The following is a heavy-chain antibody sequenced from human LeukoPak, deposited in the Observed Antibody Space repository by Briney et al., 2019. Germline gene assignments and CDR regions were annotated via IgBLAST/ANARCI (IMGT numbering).Heavy chain of an antibody. D-gene: IGHD6-13*01. V-gene: IGHV4-59*12. CDR1: GGSISSYY. CDR2: IYYSGST. CDR3: ARDFSSSWYRGFGFDY. J-gene: IGHJ4*02. Sequence: SETLSLTCTVSGGSISSYYWSWIRQPPGKGLEWIGYIYYSGSTNYNPSLKSRVTMSVDTSKNQFSLKLSSVTAADTAVYYCARDFSSSWYRGFGFDYWGQGTLVTVSS.